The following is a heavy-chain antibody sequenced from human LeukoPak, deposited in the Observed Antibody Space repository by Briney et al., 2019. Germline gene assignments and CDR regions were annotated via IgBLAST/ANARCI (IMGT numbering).Heavy chain of an antibody. Sequence: PGGSLRLSCAASGSTFNNYNMNWVREAPGKGLEWVSSISTSSNYIYYADSVKGRFTISRDNAKNSLYLHMNSLRAEETALYYCAGGEVSSGWRAAAFDIWGQGTMVTVSS. D-gene: IGHD6-19*01. J-gene: IGHJ3*02. CDR2: ISTSSNYI. CDR1: GSTFNNYN. CDR3: AGGEVSSGWRAAAFDI. V-gene: IGHV3-21*01.